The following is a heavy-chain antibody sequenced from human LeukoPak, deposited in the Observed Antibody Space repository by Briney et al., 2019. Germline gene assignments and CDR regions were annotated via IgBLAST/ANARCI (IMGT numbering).Heavy chain of an antibody. J-gene: IGHJ4*02. CDR2: IYHSGKT. CDR3: ARHGYDIRDYLY. CDR1: GHSLSSGYY. Sequence: SETLSLTCTVSGHSLSSGYYWGWIRQPPRKGLEWIGSIYHSGKTYYNPSLKSRVTISVDTSNNRFSLKLSSVTAADTAVYYCARHGYDIRDYLYWGQGTLVTVSS. D-gene: IGHD3-22*01. V-gene: IGHV4-38-2*02.